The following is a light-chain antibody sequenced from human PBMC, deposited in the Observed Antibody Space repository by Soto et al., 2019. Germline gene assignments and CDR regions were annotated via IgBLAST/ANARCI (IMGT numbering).Light chain of an antibody. V-gene: IGLV4-69*01. CDR3: QTWAAGIGV. CDR2: LYSDGSH. Sequence: QPVLTQSPSASASLGASVKLTCTLSSGHSNYPIAWHQQQPEKGPRYLMKLYSDGSHSKGDGIPARFSGSSSGAERYLTISSLQSEDEADYYCQTWAAGIGVFGTGTKVTVL. J-gene: IGLJ1*01. CDR1: SGHSNYP.